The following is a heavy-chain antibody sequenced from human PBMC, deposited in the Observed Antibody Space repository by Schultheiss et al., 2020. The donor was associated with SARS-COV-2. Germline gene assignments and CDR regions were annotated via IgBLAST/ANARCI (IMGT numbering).Heavy chain of an antibody. CDR3: ASGTTSDYYGMDV. Sequence: LSLTCAASGFTVSSNYMSWVRQAPGKGLEWVSVIYSCGSTYYADSVKGRFTISRDNSKNTLYLQMNSLRAEDTAVYYCASGTTSDYYGMDVWGQGTTVTVSS. V-gene: IGHV3-66*03. CDR2: IYSCGST. J-gene: IGHJ6*02. D-gene: IGHD1-7*01. CDR1: GFTVSSNY.